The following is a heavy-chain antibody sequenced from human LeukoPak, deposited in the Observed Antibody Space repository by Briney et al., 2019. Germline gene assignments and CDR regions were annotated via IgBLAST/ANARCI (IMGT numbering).Heavy chain of an antibody. CDR2: INSSSSYI. Sequence: GVSLRLSCSASGFTFSSYVMHWVRQAPGKGLEWVSSINSSSSYIYYADSVKGRFTISRDNAKNSLYLQMNSLRAEDTAVYYCARPVAYDSSGYYPDPIDYWGQGTLVTVSS. V-gene: IGHV3-21*01. J-gene: IGHJ4*02. D-gene: IGHD3-22*01. CDR3: ARPVAYDSSGYYPDPIDY. CDR1: GFTFSSYV.